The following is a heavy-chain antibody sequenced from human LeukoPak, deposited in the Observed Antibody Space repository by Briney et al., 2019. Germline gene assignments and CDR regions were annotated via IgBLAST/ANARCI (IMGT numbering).Heavy chain of an antibody. CDR1: GGSISSSSYY. V-gene: IGHV4-39*07. D-gene: IGHD2-2*01. Sequence: SETLSLTCTVSGGSISSSSYYWSWIRQPPGKGLEWIGEINHSGSTNYNPSLKSRVTISVDTSKNQFSLKLSSVTAADTAVYYCAREGAIVVVPASHFDYWGQGTLVTVSS. CDR2: INHSGST. CDR3: AREGAIVVVPASHFDY. J-gene: IGHJ4*02.